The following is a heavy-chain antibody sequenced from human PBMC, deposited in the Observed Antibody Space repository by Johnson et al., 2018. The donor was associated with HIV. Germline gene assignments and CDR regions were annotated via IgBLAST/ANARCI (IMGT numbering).Heavy chain of an antibody. CDR1: GFTFSNYG. CDR3: ARGCRDGYTCDVFDV. V-gene: IGHV3-30*03. J-gene: IGHJ3*01. Sequence: QVQLVESGGGLVQPGGSLRLSCAASGFTFSNYGIHWVRQAPGQGLEWVAVVSYDRSEKYYADSVKGRFTISRDNSMNTLYLQMNSLRAEDTAVYFCARGCRDGYTCDVFDVWGQGTRVTVSS. D-gene: IGHD5-24*01. CDR2: VSYDRSEK.